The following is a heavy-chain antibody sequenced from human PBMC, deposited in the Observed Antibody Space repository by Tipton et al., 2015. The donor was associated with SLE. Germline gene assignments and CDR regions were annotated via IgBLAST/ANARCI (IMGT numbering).Heavy chain of an antibody. D-gene: IGHD6-13*01. CDR1: GDSISSYY. Sequence: TLSLTCTVSGDSISSYYWSWIRQPPGKGLEWIGYIYYSGSTNYNPSLKSRVTISVDTSKNQFSLKLSSVTAADTAVYYCARAPIAAPTGYYYGMDVWGRGTTVTVSS. V-gene: IGHV4-59*01. J-gene: IGHJ6*02. CDR3: ARAPIAAPTGYYYGMDV. CDR2: IYYSGST.